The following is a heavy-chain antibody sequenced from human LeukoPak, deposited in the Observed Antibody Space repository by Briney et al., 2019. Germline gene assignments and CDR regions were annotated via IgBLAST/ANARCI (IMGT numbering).Heavy chain of an antibody. J-gene: IGHJ4*02. CDR2: ISYDGSNK. CDR3: AKDLGLIVVVPAADY. CDR1: GFTFSSYG. Sequence: PGGSLRLSCAASGFTFSSYGMHWVRQAPGKGLEWVAVISYDGSNKYYADSVKGRFTTSRDNSKNTLYLQMNSLRAEDTAVYYCAKDLGLIVVVPAADYWGQGTLVTVS. V-gene: IGHV3-30*18. D-gene: IGHD2-2*01.